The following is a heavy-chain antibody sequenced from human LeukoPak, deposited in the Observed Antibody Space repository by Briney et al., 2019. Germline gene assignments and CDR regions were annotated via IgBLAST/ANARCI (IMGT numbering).Heavy chain of an antibody. CDR2: IYYSGST. CDR3: ARAGDPMVRGVITWFDP. D-gene: IGHD3-10*01. V-gene: IGHV4-39*07. Sequence: PSETLSLTCTVSGGSISSSSYYWGWTRQPPGKGLEWIGSIYYSGSTYYNPSLKSRVTISVDTSKNQFSLKLSSVTAADTAVYYCARAGDPMVRGVITWFDPWGQGTLVTVSS. J-gene: IGHJ5*02. CDR1: GGSISSSSYY.